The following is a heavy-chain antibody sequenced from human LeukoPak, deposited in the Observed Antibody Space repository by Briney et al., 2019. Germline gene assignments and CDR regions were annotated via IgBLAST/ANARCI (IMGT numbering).Heavy chain of an antibody. J-gene: IGHJ4*02. CDR2: ISGSGGST. V-gene: IGHV3-23*01. Sequence: GGSLRLSCAASGFTFSSYAMSWVRQAPGKGLEWVSAISGSGGSTYYADSVKGRFTISRDNSKNTLYLQMNSLRAEDTAVYYCAKDVRTPLSSTSDPGSFDYWGQGTPVTVSS. D-gene: IGHD2-2*01. CDR3: AKDVRTPLSSTSDPGSFDY. CDR1: GFTFSSYA.